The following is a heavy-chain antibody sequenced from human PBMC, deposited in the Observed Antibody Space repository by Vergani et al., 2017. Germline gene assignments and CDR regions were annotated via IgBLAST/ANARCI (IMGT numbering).Heavy chain of an antibody. V-gene: IGHV3-23*01. D-gene: IGHD2-21*02. CDR2: ISGSGGST. CDR3: ARGGPSVVVTAPRVDD. Sequence: EVQLLESGGGLVQPGGSLRLSCAASGFTFSSYAMSWVRPAPGKGLEWVSAISGSGGSTYYADSVKGRFTISRDKSKNTLYLQMNSLRAEDTAVYYCARGGPSVVVTAPRVDDWGQGTLVTVSS. CDR1: GFTFSSYA. J-gene: IGHJ4*02.